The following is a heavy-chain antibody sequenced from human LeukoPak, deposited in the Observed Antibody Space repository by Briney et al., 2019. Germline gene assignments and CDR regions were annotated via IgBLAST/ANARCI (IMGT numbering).Heavy chain of an antibody. J-gene: IGHJ4*02. CDR1: GFSLSTSGMS. CDR3: ALVIVGPTLYFVF. D-gene: IGHD1-26*01. Sequence: SGPTLVNPTQPLTLTSTFSGFSLSTSGMSVSWIRQPPGKALEWLARIDWDDDKYYSISLKTRLTISKDTSKNQVDLTMTITDPVDTATYFCALVIVGPTLYFVFWGQGTLVTVAS. CDR2: IDWDDDK. V-gene: IGHV2-70*11.